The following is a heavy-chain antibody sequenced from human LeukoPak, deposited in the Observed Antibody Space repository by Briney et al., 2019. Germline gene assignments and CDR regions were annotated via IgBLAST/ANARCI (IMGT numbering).Heavy chain of an antibody. CDR1: GASISSYY. CDR2: IDNTEST. D-gene: IGHD5-12*01. CDR3: AGMTYDPHGVDV. J-gene: IGHJ6*04. Sequence: SETLSLTCTVSGASISSYYWSWIRQPPGKGLEWIGYIDNTESTNYNPSLKSRITISVDKSKNQFSLKLSSVTAADTAVYYCAGMTYDPHGVDVWGKGTTVTVSS. V-gene: IGHV4-59*01.